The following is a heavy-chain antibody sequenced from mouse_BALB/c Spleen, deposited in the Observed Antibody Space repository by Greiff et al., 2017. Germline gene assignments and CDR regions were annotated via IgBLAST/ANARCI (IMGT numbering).Heavy chain of an antibody. CDR3: ARGLYYGNAWFAY. CDR1: GFTFSSYA. V-gene: IGHV5-6-5*01. D-gene: IGHD2-1*01. J-gene: IGHJ3*01. Sequence: EVQLVESGGGLVKPGGSLKLSCAASGFTFSSYAMSWVRQTPEKRLEWVASISSGGSTYYPDSVKGRFTISRDNARNILYLQMSSLRSEDTAMYYCARGLYYGNAWFAYWGQGTLVTVSA. CDR2: ISSGGST.